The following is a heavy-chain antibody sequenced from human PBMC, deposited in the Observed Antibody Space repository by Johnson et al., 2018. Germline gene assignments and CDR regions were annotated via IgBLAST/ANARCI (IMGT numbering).Heavy chain of an antibody. V-gene: IGHV3-23*04. CDR2: VTGRDVYT. J-gene: IGHJ6*03. CDR1: GFTFSNYA. Sequence: VQLVQSGGGLVQPGGSLRLSCAATGFTFSNYAMTWVRQAPGTGLEWVSTVTGRDVYTSYADSVEGRFTISRDNSKNMVYLQMNRLRVEDTALYYCAKDPSGDLKAHYMDVWGNGTTVTV. D-gene: IGHD3-10*01. CDR3: AKDPSGDLKAHYMDV.